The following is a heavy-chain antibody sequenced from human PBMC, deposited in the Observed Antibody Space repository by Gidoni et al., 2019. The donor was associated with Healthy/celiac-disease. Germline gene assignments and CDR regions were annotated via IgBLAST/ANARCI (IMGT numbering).Heavy chain of an antibody. Sequence: VQLAQSGAALNKPGASLKTSCKGSGYSFTSYRIGWVRQMPGKGLAWMGTIYPGDSETRNSPSFQGQVTSSADKAISTAYLQWSSLKASDTAMYYCARRRLYGGSFRDDAFDIWGQGTMVTVSS. CDR2: IYPGDSET. D-gene: IGHD2-15*01. J-gene: IGHJ3*02. V-gene: IGHV5-51*03. CDR1: GYSFTSYR. CDR3: ARRRLYGGSFRDDAFDI.